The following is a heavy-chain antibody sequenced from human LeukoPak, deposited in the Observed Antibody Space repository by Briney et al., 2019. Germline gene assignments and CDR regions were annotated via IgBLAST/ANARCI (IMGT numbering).Heavy chain of an antibody. J-gene: IGHJ4*02. CDR3: ARDVGVNMI. V-gene: IGHV3-30*04. D-gene: IGHD3-22*01. CDR1: GFTFSTYT. Sequence: PGGSLRLSCAASGFTFSTYTMHWVRQAPGKGLEWVAVISVDGKIQYYADSVRGRFTISRDNSKNTLYLQMNSLRDEDTAVYYCARDVGVNMIWGQGTLVTVFS. CDR2: ISVDGKIQ.